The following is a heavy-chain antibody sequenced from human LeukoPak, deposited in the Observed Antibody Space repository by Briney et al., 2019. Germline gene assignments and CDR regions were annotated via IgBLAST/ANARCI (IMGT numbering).Heavy chain of an antibody. V-gene: IGHV1-2*02. CDR2: INPNSGGT. CDR1: GYTFTGYY. D-gene: IGHD1-1*01. J-gene: IGHJ4*02. CDR3: ARVLYNWNDPYYFDY. Sequence: ASVKDSCKASGYTFTGYYMHWVRQAPGQGLEWMGWINPNSGGTNYAQKFQGRVTMTRDTSISTAYMELSRLRSDDTAVYYCARVLYNWNDPYYFDYWGQGTLVTVSS.